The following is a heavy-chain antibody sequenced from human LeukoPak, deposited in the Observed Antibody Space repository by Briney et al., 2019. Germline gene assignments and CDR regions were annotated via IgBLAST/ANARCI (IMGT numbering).Heavy chain of an antibody. V-gene: IGHV3-74*01. J-gene: IGHJ4*02. CDR2: INSDGSST. CDR1: GFTFSSYG. D-gene: IGHD3-22*01. Sequence: PGGSLRLSCAASGFTFSSYGMSWVRQAPGKGLAWVSRINSDGSSTSYADSVKGRFTISRDNAKNTLYLQMNSLRAEDTAVYYCARDSSGYFVGRYFDYWGQGTLVTVSS. CDR3: ARDSSGYFVGRYFDY.